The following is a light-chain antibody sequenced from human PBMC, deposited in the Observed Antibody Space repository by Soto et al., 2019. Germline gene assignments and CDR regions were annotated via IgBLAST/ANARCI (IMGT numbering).Light chain of an antibody. J-gene: IGLJ1*01. CDR1: SSDIGGFNF. CDR2: EVI. V-gene: IGLV2-14*01. CDR3: SSYTSSRIRSYV. Sequence: QSALTQPASVSGSPGQSITICCAGTSSDIGGFNFVSWFQQLPGNAPKLLIYEVINRPSGVSNRFSGSKSGNTASLTISGLQAEDEADYYCSSYTSSRIRSYVFGTGTKLTVL.